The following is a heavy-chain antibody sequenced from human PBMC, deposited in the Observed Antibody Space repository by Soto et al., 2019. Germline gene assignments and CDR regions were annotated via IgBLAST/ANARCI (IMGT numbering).Heavy chain of an antibody. V-gene: IGHV3-23*01. D-gene: IGHD6-19*01. CDR3: AEEGTSGLYYFDY. CDR1: GFTFSNYA. Sequence: PGGSLRLSCAASGFTFSNYAMNWARQAPGKGLEWVSTISGSGSSPYYADSVKGRFTISRDNSKNTLYLQMDSLRAGDSAIYYSAEEGTSGLYYFDYWGQGTLVTVSS. CDR2: ISGSGSSP. J-gene: IGHJ4*02.